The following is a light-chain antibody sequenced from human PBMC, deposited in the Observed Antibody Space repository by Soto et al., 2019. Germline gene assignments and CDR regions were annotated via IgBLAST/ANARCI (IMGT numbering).Light chain of an antibody. CDR1: SSNIGNNN. J-gene: IGLJ2*01. Sequence: QSVLTQPPSASGTPGQRVTISCSGSSSNIGNNNVYWYQQFPGPAPKRLIYDNNQRPSGVPDRFSGSKSGTSASLAISGLRSEDEADYYCATWDGSLSVVVFGGGTKLTVL. CDR3: ATWDGSLSVVV. CDR2: DNN. V-gene: IGLV1-47*02.